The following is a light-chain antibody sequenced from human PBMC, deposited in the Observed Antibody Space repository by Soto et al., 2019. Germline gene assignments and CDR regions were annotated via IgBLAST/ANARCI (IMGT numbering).Light chain of an antibody. Sequence: EIVFTQSPGTLSLSPGERATLSCRASQSVSSSYLAWYQQKPGQAPRLLIYGASSRATGIPARFSGSGSGTEFTLTISRLEPADFAVYYCQQYGSSPPITFGQGTRLEIK. J-gene: IGKJ5*01. CDR1: QSVSSSY. CDR2: GAS. CDR3: QQYGSSPPIT. V-gene: IGKV3-20*01.